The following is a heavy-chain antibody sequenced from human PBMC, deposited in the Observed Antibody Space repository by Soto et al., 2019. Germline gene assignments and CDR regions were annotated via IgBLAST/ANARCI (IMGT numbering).Heavy chain of an antibody. V-gene: IGHV3-53*01. J-gene: IGHJ6*02. D-gene: IGHD4-17*01. Sequence: PGGSLRLSCAASGFTVSSNYMSWVRQAPGKGLEWVSVIYSGGSTYYADSVKGRFTISRDNSKNTLYLQMNSPRAEDTAVYYCARDQAKPEDYGVSYGMDVWGQGTTVTVSS. CDR3: ARDQAKPEDYGVSYGMDV. CDR2: IYSGGST. CDR1: GFTVSSNY.